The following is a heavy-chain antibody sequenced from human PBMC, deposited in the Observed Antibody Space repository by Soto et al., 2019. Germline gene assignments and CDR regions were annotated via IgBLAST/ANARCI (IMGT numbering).Heavy chain of an antibody. V-gene: IGHV4-39*07. CDR3: AREGYESPYYYYGMDV. Sequence: PSETLSLTCTVSSGYMRRTSYYWAWIRQPPGKGLEWMASIYYSGTPHYNPSLKSRVTISVDTSKNQFSLKLSSVTAADTAVYYCAREGYESPYYYYGMDVWGQGTTVTVSS. D-gene: IGHD1-1*01. CDR1: SGYMRRTSYY. CDR2: IYYSGTP. J-gene: IGHJ6*02.